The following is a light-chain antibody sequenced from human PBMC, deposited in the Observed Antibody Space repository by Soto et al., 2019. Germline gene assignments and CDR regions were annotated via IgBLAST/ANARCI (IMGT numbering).Light chain of an antibody. CDR2: GAS. CDR1: ESVSDNY. CDR3: QQYGSSPLT. V-gene: IGKV3-20*01. J-gene: IGKJ4*01. Sequence: EIVLTQSPGTLSLSPGERATISCRASESVSDNYLAWYQQRSGQAPRLVIYGASSRASAVPDRFSGSGSGADFTLTISRLEPEDVAVYYCQQYGSSPLTFGGGTKVEIK.